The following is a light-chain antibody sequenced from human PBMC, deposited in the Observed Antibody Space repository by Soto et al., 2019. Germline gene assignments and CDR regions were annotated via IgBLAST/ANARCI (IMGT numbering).Light chain of an antibody. CDR3: QQRSNWPWT. J-gene: IGKJ1*01. Sequence: EIVLTQSPATLSLSPGERATLSCRASESVSTFLAWYQQKPGQAPRLLIYEASSRATGIPARFSGGGSGTVFTLTISRLEPEHFAVYYCQQRSNWPWTSGQGTKVDIK. CDR1: ESVSTF. V-gene: IGKV3-11*01. CDR2: EAS.